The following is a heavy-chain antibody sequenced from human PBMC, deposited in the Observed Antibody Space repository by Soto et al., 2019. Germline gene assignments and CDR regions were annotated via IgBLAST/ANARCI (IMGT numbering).Heavy chain of an antibody. V-gene: IGHV1-69*01. D-gene: IGHD3-22*01. CDR1: RGTFTNYA. CDR2: IMPFFGSG. CDR3: ARDRAGYYSHFVY. Sequence: QVYLVQSGAEVKKPGSSVKVSCKALRGTFTNYAFSWVRQAPGQGLEWMGGIMPFFGSGNYAQKFQGRINITAGEPTSSVYLELTSLRSEDTAVYYCARDRAGYYSHFVYWGQGTLVTVSS. J-gene: IGHJ4*02.